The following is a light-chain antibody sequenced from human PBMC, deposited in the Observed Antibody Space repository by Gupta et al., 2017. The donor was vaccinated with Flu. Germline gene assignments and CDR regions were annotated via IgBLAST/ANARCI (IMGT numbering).Light chain of an antibody. CDR1: QSITGW. CDR3: QQYNSYTRT. J-gene: IGKJ1*01. V-gene: IGKV1-5*03. CDR2: KTS. Sequence: DIQMTQSPSTLSSSVGDRVTITCRASQSITGWLAWYQQKPGKAPKLLIYKTSILESGVPSRFSGSGSGTEFTLTISSLQPDDFATYYCQQYNSYTRTFGQGTKVEIK.